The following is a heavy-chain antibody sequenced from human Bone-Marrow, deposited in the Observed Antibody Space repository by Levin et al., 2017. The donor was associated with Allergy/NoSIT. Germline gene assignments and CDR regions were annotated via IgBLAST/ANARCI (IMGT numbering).Heavy chain of an antibody. V-gene: IGHV4-30-2*01. CDR3: ARGGFGSGASVNWFDP. Sequence: LRLSCTVSGGSVSSGVYTWSWIRQPPGTALEWIGYIYQSENTDYNPSLKSRITISLDKSKNQFSLKMTSVTAADTAVYYCARGGFGSGASVNWFDPWGQGTLVTVSS. D-gene: IGHD3-10*01. CDR2: IYQSENT. J-gene: IGHJ5*02. CDR1: GGSVSSGVYT.